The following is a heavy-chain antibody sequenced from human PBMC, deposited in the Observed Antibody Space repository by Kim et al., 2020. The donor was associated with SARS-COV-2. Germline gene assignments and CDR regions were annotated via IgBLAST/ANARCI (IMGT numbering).Heavy chain of an antibody. Sequence: GGSLRLSCAASGFTFSSYGMHWVRQAPGKGLEWVAVISYDGSNKYYADSVKGRFTISRDNSKNTLYLQMKSLRAEDTAVYYCAKDDEGYSSGWWAGSFDYWGQGTLVTVSS. CDR1: GFTFSSYG. CDR3: AKDDEGYSSGWWAGSFDY. CDR2: ISYDGSNK. D-gene: IGHD6-19*01. J-gene: IGHJ4*02. V-gene: IGHV3-30*18.